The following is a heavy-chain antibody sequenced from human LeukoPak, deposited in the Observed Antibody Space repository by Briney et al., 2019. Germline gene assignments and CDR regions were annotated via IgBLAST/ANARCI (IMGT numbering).Heavy chain of an antibody. CDR2: IYHIGTT. D-gene: IGHD3-3*01. CDR1: GYSISSGYY. CDR3: ARASYDFWSGYYFDY. J-gene: IGHJ4*02. Sequence: SETLSLTCTVSGYSISSGYYWGWIRQPPGKGLEWIATIYHIGTTYYNPSLKSRVTISTDTSQNQFSLKLSSVTAADTAVYYCARASYDFWSGYYFDYWGQGTLVTVSS. V-gene: IGHV4-38-2*02.